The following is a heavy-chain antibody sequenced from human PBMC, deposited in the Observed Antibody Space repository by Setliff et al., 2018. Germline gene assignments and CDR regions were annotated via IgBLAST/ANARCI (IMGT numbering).Heavy chain of an antibody. D-gene: IGHD6-13*01. CDR2: MNPNSGNT. J-gene: IGHJ6*02. Sequence: GASVKVSCKASGYTFTSYDTNWVRQATGQGLEWMGWMNPNSGNTGYAQKFQGRVTMTRNTSISTAYMELSSLRSEDTAVYYCARECYSSSWYGDYYYYYGMDVWGQGTTVTVSS. CDR3: ARECYSSSWYGDYYYYYGMDV. V-gene: IGHV1-8*02. CDR1: GYTFTSYD.